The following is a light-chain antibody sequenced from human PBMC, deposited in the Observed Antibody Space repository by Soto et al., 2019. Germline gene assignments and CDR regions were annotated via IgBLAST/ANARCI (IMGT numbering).Light chain of an antibody. J-gene: IGKJ3*01. V-gene: IGKV1-39*01. CDR2: AAS. Sequence: DIQMTQSPSSLSASVGDRVTITCRASQSISSYFNWYQQKPGKAPKLLIYAASSLQSGVPSRFSGSGSGTDFTLTISSLQPEDFATYYCQQSYSTPFTFGPGTKVDI. CDR1: QSISSY. CDR3: QQSYSTPFT.